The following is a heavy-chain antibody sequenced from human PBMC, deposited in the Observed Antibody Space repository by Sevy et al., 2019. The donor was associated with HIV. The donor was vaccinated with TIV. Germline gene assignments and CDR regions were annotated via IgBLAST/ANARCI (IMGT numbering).Heavy chain of an antibody. V-gene: IGHV1-18*01. CDR1: GYTFTSYG. D-gene: IGHD3-16*02. CDR3: ARGHDYVWGSYRASFDY. J-gene: IGHJ4*02. CDR2: ISAYNGNT. Sequence: ASVKVSCKASGYTFTSYGISWVRQAPGQGLEWMGWISAYNGNTNYAQKLQGRVTMTTDTSTGTAYMGLRGLRSDYTAVYYWARGHDYVWGSYRASFDYWGQGTLVTVSS.